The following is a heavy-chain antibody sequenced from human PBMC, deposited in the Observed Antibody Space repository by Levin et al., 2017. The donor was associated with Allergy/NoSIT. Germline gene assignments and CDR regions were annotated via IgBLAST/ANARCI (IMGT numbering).Heavy chain of an antibody. D-gene: IGHD3-16*02. Sequence: GGSLRLSCVVSGFTFSSYAMSWIRQTPDKGLEWISIISGNSRTIYYADSVRGRFTISRDNPKNTLYLQMNSLSAQDTALYYCVSYRDGPYIHIAYWGQGTLVTVSS. J-gene: IGHJ4*02. V-gene: IGHV3-23*01. CDR3: VSYRDGPYIHIAY. CDR1: GFTFSSYA. CDR2: ISGNSRTI.